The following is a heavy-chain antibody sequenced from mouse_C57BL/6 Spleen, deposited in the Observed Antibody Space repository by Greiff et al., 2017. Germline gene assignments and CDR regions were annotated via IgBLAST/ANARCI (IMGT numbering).Heavy chain of an antibody. D-gene: IGHD3-2*02. CDR3: ARRGSSGHYYAMDY. CDR1: GYTFTSYW. CDR2: IDPSDSYT. J-gene: IGHJ4*01. V-gene: IGHV1-50*01. Sequence: QVQLKQPGAELVKPGASVKLSCKASGYTFTSYWMQWVKQRPGQGLEWIGEIDPSDSYTNYNQKFKGKATLTVDTSSSTAYMQLSSLTSEDSAVYYCARRGSSGHYYAMDYWGQGTSVTVSS.